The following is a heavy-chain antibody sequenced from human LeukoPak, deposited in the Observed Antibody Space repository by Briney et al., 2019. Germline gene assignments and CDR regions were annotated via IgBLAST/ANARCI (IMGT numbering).Heavy chain of an antibody. Sequence: GGSLRLSCAAYGFTFSSYWMTWVRQAPGEGLEWGANIKQDASERYYVDSVRGRFTISRDNAKNSLYLQMNSLRAEDTAVYYCATPTAGTWHFDYWGQGTLVTVSS. J-gene: IGHJ4*02. CDR2: IKQDASER. V-gene: IGHV3-7*01. CDR3: ATPTAGTWHFDY. D-gene: IGHD1-1*01. CDR1: GFTFSSYW.